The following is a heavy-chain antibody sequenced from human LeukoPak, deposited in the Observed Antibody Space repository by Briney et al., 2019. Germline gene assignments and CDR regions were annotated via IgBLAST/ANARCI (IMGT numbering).Heavy chain of an antibody. CDR1: GFTFSSYW. Sequence: GGSLRLSYAASGFTFSSYWMHWVRQAPGKGLVWVSRINSDGSSTSYADSVKGRFTISRDNAKNTLYLQMNSLRAEDTAVYYCAREQYYDFWSGYYTYFDYWGQGTLVTVSS. D-gene: IGHD3-3*01. CDR2: INSDGSST. J-gene: IGHJ4*02. V-gene: IGHV3-74*01. CDR3: AREQYYDFWSGYYTYFDY.